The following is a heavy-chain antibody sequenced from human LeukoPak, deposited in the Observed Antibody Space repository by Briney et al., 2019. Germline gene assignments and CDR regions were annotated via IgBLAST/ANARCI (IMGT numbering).Heavy chain of an antibody. V-gene: IGHV1-69*13. J-gene: IGHJ5*02. CDR1: GGTFSSYA. Sequence: ASVKVSCKASGGTFSSYAISWVRQAPGQGLEWMGGIIPIFGTANYAQKFQGRVTITADESTSTAYMELSSLRSEDTAVYYCARGGSDYYDSSGYYTTDNWFDPWGQGTLVTVSS. CDR2: IIPIFGTA. D-gene: IGHD3-22*01. CDR3: ARGGSDYYDSSGYYTTDNWFDP.